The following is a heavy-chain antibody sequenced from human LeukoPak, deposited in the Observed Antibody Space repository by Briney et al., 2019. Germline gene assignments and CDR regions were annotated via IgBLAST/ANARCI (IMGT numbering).Heavy chain of an antibody. V-gene: IGHV3-21*01. J-gene: IGHJ4*02. CDR2: ISSSSSYI. CDR1: GFTFSSYT. D-gene: IGHD2-8*01. CDR3: ARDGPSSKWYYFDY. Sequence: PGGSLRLSCAASGFTFSSYTMNWVRQAPGKGLEWVSSISSSSSYIYYADSVKGRFTISRDNSKNTLYLQMNSLRAEDTAVYHCARDGPSSKWYYFDYWGQGTLVTVSS.